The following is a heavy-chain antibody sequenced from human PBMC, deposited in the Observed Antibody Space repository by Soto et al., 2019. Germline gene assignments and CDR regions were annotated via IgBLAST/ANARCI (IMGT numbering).Heavy chain of an antibody. J-gene: IGHJ5*02. D-gene: IGHD3-9*01. CDR3: ARGHILTGYYKPHNGFDP. CDR1: GGSISSYY. CDR2: IYYSGST. Sequence: SETLSLTCTVSGGSISSYYWSWIRQPPGKGLEWIGYIYYSGSTNYNPSLKSRVTISVDTSKTQFSLKLSSVTAADTAVYYCARGHILTGYYKPHNGFDPWGQGTLVTVSS. V-gene: IGHV4-59*01.